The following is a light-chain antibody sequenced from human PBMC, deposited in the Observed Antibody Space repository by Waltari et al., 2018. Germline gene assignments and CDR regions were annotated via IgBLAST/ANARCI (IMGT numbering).Light chain of an antibody. V-gene: IGLV1-40*01. Sequence: QPVLTQPPSLPGAPGQKVAIRCTGGSHNFGEGYDVHWYQQIPGTAPKLLIFGNTNRASGVPGRFSGSMSGTSASLAIAGLQSEDEAVYYCQSYDSSLSASVFGGGTKVTVL. CDR3: QSYDSSLSASV. CDR1: SHNFGEGYD. CDR2: GNT. J-gene: IGLJ3*02.